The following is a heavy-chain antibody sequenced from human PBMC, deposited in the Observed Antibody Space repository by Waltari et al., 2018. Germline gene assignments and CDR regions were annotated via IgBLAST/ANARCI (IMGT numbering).Heavy chain of an antibody. Sequence: EVQLVESGGNLVKAGGSLRLSCEVSGFTFSIIWLSWVRQAPGKGLEWVGRIKSKIDGGTTDYAAPVRGRFTISRDDSKNMFYLEMDSLKTEDTAVYYCAGGPGTYWSGLLDYWGQGTLVTVSS. J-gene: IGHJ4*02. CDR2: IKSKIDGGTT. D-gene: IGHD3-3*01. CDR1: GFTFSIIW. V-gene: IGHV3-15*01. CDR3: AGGPGTYWSGLLDY.